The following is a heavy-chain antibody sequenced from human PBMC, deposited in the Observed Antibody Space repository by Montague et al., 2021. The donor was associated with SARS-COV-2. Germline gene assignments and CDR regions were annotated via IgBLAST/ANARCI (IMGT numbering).Heavy chain of an antibody. CDR2: INQSGRT. Sequence: SETLSLTCAVYGGSFSDYYWSWIRQPPEKGLEWIGEINQSGRTNNNPSLKSRVIISVDTSKNQFSPKLSSVTAADTAVYYCARRGGSVWGVTVSAELDYWGQGILVIVSS. D-gene: IGHD3-10*01. CDR1: GGSFSDYY. CDR3: ARRGGSVWGVTVSAELDY. J-gene: IGHJ4*02. V-gene: IGHV4-34*01.